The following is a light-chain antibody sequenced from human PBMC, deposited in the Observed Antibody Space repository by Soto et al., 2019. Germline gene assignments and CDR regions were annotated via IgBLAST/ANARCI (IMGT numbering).Light chain of an antibody. CDR1: QSVSSY. J-gene: IGKJ4*01. CDR2: DAS. CDR3: QQRSNGPS. Sequence: EIVLTQSPATLSLSPGERATLSCRASQSVSSYLAWYQQKPGQAPRLLIYDASNRATGIPARFSGSGSGTDFTLTISSLEPEDFAVYSCQQRSNGPSFGGGTKVEIK. V-gene: IGKV3-11*01.